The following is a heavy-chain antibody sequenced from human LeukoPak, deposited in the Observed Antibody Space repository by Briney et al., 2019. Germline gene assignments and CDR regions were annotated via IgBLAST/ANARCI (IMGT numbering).Heavy chain of an antibody. CDR3: AREEYRYSSGWYFHFDY. CDR1: GGTFSSYA. D-gene: IGHD6-19*01. J-gene: IGHJ4*02. CDR2: IIPIFGTA. V-gene: IGHV1-69*05. Sequence: ASVKVSCKASGGTFSSYAISWVRQAPGQGLEWMGRIIPIFGTANYAQKFQGRVTITTDEPTSTAYMELSSLRSEDTAVYYCAREEYRYSSGWYFHFDYWGQGTLVTVSS.